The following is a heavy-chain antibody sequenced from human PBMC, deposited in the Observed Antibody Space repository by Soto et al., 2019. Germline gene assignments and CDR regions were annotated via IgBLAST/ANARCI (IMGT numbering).Heavy chain of an antibody. CDR3: ARSWGRLYYFDY. Sequence: PSDTLSLTCAVYGGSFSGYYWSWIRQPPGKGLEWIGEINHSGSTNYNPSLKSRVTISVDTSKNQFSLKLSSVTAADTAVYYCARSWGRLYYFDYWGQGTLVTVSS. CDR1: GGSFSGYY. D-gene: IGHD7-27*01. CDR2: INHSGST. J-gene: IGHJ4*02. V-gene: IGHV4-34*01.